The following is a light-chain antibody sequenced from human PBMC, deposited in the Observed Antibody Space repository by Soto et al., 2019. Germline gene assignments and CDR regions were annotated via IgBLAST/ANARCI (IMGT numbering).Light chain of an antibody. V-gene: IGKV1-33*01. Sequence: DIQMTQSPSSLSASVGDRVTITCQASHDITSYLNWYQHKPGKAPKLLIYDASILEAGVPSRYSGSGSGTDFTFTISSLQPDDFATYYCQQYASYWTFGQGTKVEIE. CDR2: DAS. CDR1: HDITSY. J-gene: IGKJ1*01. CDR3: QQYASYWT.